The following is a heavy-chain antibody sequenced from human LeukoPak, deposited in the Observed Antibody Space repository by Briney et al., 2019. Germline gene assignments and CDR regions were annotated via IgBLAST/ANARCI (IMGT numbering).Heavy chain of an antibody. Sequence: SETLSLTCTVSGGSISSSSYFWGWIRQPPGKGLEWIGSIYYSGSTYYNPSLKSRVTLSVDTSKNQFSLQLNSVTPEDTAVYYCARMGATHFDYWGQGTLVTVSS. CDR3: ARMGATHFDY. CDR2: IYYSGST. D-gene: IGHD1-26*01. V-gene: IGHV4-39*07. J-gene: IGHJ4*02. CDR1: GGSISSSSYF.